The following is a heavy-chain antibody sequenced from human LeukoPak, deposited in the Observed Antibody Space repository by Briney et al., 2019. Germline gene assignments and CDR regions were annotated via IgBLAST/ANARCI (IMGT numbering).Heavy chain of an antibody. D-gene: IGHD4-17*01. CDR2: INPNRGGT. CDR1: GYTFTRYY. CDR3: ARDPHYGDFRRYYFYMDV. J-gene: IGHJ6*03. V-gene: IGHV1-2*02. Sequence: ASVKVSCKASGYTFTRYYIHWVRQAPGQGLEWMGWINPNRGGTIYAQKFQGRVTMTRDTSISTAYMEPSRLRSDDTAVYYCARDPHYGDFRRYYFYMDVWGKGTTVTVSS.